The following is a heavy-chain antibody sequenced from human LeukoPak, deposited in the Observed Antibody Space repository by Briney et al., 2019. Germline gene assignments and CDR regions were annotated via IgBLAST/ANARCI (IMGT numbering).Heavy chain of an antibody. J-gene: IGHJ4*02. CDR2: ISGSGAGT. CDR3: AKDRWELGPSEY. V-gene: IGHV3-23*01. D-gene: IGHD4-23*01. CDR1: GFTFSNYA. Sequence: GGSLRLSCAVSGFTFSNYAMSWVRQAPGKGLEWVSAISGSGAGTYYADSVKGRFAISRDKSKNTLYLQMNSLRAEDTAVYYCAKDRWELGPSEYWGQGTLVTVSS.